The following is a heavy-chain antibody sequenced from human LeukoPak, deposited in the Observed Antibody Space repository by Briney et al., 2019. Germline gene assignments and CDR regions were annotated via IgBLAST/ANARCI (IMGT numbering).Heavy chain of an antibody. CDR1: GYTFTSYG. J-gene: IGHJ5*02. V-gene: IGHV1-18*01. CDR3: ARYSSSWYSGWFDP. D-gene: IGHD6-13*01. Sequence: EAPVKASCKASGYTFTSYGISWVRQAPGQGLEWMGWISAYNGNTNYAQKLQGRVTMTTDTSTSTAYMELRSLRSDDTAVYYCARYSSSWYSGWFDPWGQGTLVTVSS. CDR2: ISAYNGNT.